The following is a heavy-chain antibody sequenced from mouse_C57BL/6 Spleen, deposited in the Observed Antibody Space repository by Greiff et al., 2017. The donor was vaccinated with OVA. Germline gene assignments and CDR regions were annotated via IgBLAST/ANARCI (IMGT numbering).Heavy chain of an antibody. J-gene: IGHJ2*01. CDR1: GYAFSSYW. CDR3: ARGGYEYDVGDY. Sequence: VQLQQSGAELVKPGASVKISCKASGYAFSSYWLNCVKQRPGKGLEWIGQIYPGDGDTNYNGKFKGKATLTADKSSSTADMQRSSLTSEDSAVYFCARGGYEYDVGDYWGQGTTLTVSS. CDR2: IYPGDGDT. D-gene: IGHD2-4*01. V-gene: IGHV1-80*01.